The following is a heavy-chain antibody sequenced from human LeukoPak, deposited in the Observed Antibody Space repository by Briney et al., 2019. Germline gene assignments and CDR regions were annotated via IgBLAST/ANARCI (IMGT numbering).Heavy chain of an antibody. CDR2: ISAYNGNT. Sequence: ASVKLSCKASGYTFTSYGISWVRQAPGQGLEWMGWISAYNGNTNYAQKLQGRVTMTTDTSTSTAYMELRSLRSDDTAVYYCARDVSIYSSSPTNWFDPWAREPWSPSPQ. CDR3: ARDVSIYSSSPTNWFDP. V-gene: IGHV1-18*01. D-gene: IGHD6-13*01. CDR1: GYTFTSYG. J-gene: IGHJ5*02.